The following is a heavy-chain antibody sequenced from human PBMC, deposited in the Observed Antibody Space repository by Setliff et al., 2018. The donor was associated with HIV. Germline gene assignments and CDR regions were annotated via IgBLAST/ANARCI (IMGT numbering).Heavy chain of an antibody. J-gene: IGHJ6*02. CDR2: ISPATDKT. CDR1: GYTFTSYG. D-gene: IGHD6-13*01. V-gene: IGHV1-8*02. CDR3: ASSWSRVPYYGMDV. Sequence: ASVKVSCKASGYTFTSYGISWVRQAPGQGLGWMGWISPATDKTNYAQKFQGRVTMTRNTSISTAYMELSSLRSEDTAVYYCASSWSRVPYYGMDVWGQGTTVTVSS.